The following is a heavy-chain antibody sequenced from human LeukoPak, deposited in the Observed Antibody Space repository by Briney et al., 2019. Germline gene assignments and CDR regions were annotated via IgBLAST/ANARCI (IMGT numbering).Heavy chain of an antibody. CDR2: ISYNGSNK. V-gene: IGHV3-30*04. J-gene: IGHJ3*02. D-gene: IGHD3-9*01. CDR1: GFTFSSYA. CDR3: AKGVTLQLRYFDWSPHDAFDI. Sequence: PGGSLRLSCAASGFTFSSYAMHWVRQAPGKGLEWVAVISYNGSNKYYADSVRGRFTISRDNSKNTLYLQMNSLRAEDTAVYYCAKGVTLQLRYFDWSPHDAFDIWGQGTMVTVSS.